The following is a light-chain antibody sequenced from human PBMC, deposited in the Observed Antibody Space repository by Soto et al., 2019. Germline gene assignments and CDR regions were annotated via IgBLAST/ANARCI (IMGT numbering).Light chain of an antibody. CDR1: QSVSSSY. V-gene: IGKV3D-20*02. Sequence: EIVLTQSPGTLSLSPGERATLSCRASQSVSSSYLAWYQQKPGQAPRLLIYGASNRPTGIPPRFNGSGSERDFTLTISSLEPEDSAVYYCQQRSSWPLTFGGGTKVDIK. CDR2: GAS. CDR3: QQRSSWPLT. J-gene: IGKJ4*01.